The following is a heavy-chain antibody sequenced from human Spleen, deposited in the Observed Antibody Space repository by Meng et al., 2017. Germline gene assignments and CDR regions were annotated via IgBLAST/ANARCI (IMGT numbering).Heavy chain of an antibody. CDR3: ASWIYSCGWQ. J-gene: IGHJ4*02. CDR2: IYHGGDT. D-gene: IGHD6-19*01. CDR1: GGSISSFDW. V-gene: IGHV4/OR15-8*02. Sequence: PGLANPWRPLSLTCLFPGGSISSFDWWSWVRQPPGKGLEWIGEIYHGGDTNYNPSLKSRVTIAIDRSKNQFSLKLSSVTAADTAVYYCASWIYSCGWQWGQGTLVTVSS.